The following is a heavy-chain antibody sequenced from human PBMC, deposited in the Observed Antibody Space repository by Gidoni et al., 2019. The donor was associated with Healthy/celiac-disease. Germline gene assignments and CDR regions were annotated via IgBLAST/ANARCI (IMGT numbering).Heavy chain of an antibody. CDR3: ARGPTVPRGDYYYGMDV. CDR1: GYTFTSYY. J-gene: IGHJ6*02. CDR2: INPSGGST. Sequence: QVQLVQSGAEVKKPGASVKVSCKASGYTFTSYYMHWVRQAPGQGLEWMGIINPSGGSTSYAQKFQGRVTMTRDTSTSTVYMELSSLRSEDTAVYYCARGPTVPRGDYYYGMDVWGQGTTVTVSS. V-gene: IGHV1-46*03. D-gene: IGHD4-4*01.